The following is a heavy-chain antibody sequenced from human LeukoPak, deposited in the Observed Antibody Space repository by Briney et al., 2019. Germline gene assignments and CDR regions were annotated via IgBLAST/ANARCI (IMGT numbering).Heavy chain of an antibody. CDR3: ARYHCTSISCGFDP. V-gene: IGHV4-59*01. J-gene: IGHJ5*02. D-gene: IGHD2-2*01. CDR1: GGSISSYY. CDR2: IYYSGST. Sequence: PSETLSLTCTVSGGSISSYYWSWIRQPPGKGLEWIGYIYYSGSTNYNPSLKSRVTISVDTSKNQSSLKLSSVTAADTAVYYCARYHCTSISCGFDPWGQGTLVTVSS.